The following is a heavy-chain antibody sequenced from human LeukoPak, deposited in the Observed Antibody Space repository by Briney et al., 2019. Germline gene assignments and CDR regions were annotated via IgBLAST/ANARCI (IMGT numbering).Heavy chain of an antibody. Sequence: PSETLSLTCTVSSGSISPYYWSWIRQPPGKGLEWIGYISYSGSTNYNPSLKSRVTISVDTSKNQFSLKLSSVTAADTAVYYCARHGVYYASGSPSFDYWGQGTLVTVSS. J-gene: IGHJ4*02. V-gene: IGHV4-59*08. D-gene: IGHD3-10*01. CDR3: ARHGVYYASGSPSFDY. CDR1: SGSISPYY. CDR2: ISYSGST.